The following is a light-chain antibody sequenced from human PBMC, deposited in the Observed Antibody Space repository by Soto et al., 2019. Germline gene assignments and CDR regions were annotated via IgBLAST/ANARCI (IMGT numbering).Light chain of an antibody. Sequence: DIQMTQSPSSLFASVGDRVTITCQATQDINIYLNWYQQKPGKAPNLLIYDASNLEIGVPVRFIGSGSGTDFTLTITRLEPEDFAVYYCQQYGGSPITFGLGTRLEIK. CDR3: QQYGGSPIT. CDR1: QDINIY. CDR2: DAS. V-gene: IGKV1-33*01. J-gene: IGKJ5*01.